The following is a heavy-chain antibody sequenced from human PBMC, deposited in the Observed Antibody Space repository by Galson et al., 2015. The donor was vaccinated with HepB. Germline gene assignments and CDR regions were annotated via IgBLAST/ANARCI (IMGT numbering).Heavy chain of an antibody. D-gene: IGHD5-12*01. V-gene: IGHV1-69*13. CDR2: IIPIFGTA. CDR3: ASECIKPLATKNAFDI. J-gene: IGHJ3*02. Sequence: SVKVSCKASGGTFSSYAISWVRQAPGQGLEWMGGIIPIFGTANYAQKFQGRVTITADESTSTAYMELSSLRSEDTAVYYCASECIKPLATKNAFDIWGQGTMVTVSS. CDR1: GGTFSSYA.